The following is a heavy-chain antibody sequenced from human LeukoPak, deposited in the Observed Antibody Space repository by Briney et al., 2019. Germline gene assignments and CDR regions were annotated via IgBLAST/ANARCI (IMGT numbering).Heavy chain of an antibody. D-gene: IGHD6-13*01. J-gene: IGHJ4*02. V-gene: IGHV3-15*01. CDR3: AKDERIAAAGTWDY. CDR1: GFTFSSAW. CDR2: IKNKTNGGTT. Sequence: GGSLRLSCAASGFTFSSAWMTWVRQAPGKGLEWVGHIKNKTNGGTTDYAAPVKGRFIISRDDSKNTLYLQMNSLRTEDTAVYYCAKDERIAAAGTWDYWGQGTLVTVSS.